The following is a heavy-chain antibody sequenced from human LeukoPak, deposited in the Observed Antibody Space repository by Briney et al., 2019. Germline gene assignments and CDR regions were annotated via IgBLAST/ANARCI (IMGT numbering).Heavy chain of an antibody. CDR2: IYYSGST. CDR1: GGSISSYY. V-gene: IGHV4-59*01. Sequence: SETLSLTCTVSGGSISSYYWSWIRQPPGTGLEWIGYIYYSGSTNYNPSLKSRVTISVDTSKNQFSLKLSSVTAADTAVYYCASALRIYYYFDYWGQGTLVTVSS. J-gene: IGHJ4*02. CDR3: ASALRIYYYFDY. D-gene: IGHD1-26*01.